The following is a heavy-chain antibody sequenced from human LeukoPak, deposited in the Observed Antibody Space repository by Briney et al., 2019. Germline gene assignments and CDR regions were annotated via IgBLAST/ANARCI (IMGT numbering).Heavy chain of an antibody. J-gene: IGHJ4*02. CDR2: IYPGDSDT. Sequence: GESLKISCKGSGYSFTTYWITWVRQMPGKGLEWMGIIYPGDSDTRYSPSFQGQVTFSADKSISTAYLQWSSLKASDTAMYYCARREDKGSLDYWGQGTLVTVSS. CDR1: GYSFTTYW. D-gene: IGHD1-26*01. CDR3: ARREDKGSLDY. V-gene: IGHV5-51*01.